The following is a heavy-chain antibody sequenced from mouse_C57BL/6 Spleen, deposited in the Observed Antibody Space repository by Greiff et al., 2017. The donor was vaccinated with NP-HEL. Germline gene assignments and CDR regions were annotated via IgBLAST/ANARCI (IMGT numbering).Heavy chain of an antibody. V-gene: IGHV1-78*01. J-gene: IGHJ1*03. CDR1: GYTFTDHT. Sequence: VQLQQSDAELVKPGASVKISCKVSGYTFTDHTIHWMKQRPEQGLEWIGYLYPRDGSTKYNEKFTGKATLTAVKSSSTAYMQLSSMTSEDSAVYFCARDPYYDGSGYWYFEVWGTGTTFTVSS. CDR3: ARDPYYDGSGYWYFEV. CDR2: LYPRDGST. D-gene: IGHD1-1*01.